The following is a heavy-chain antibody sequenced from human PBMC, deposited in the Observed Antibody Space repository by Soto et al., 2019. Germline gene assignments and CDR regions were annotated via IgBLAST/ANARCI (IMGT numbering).Heavy chain of an antibody. D-gene: IGHD2-21*02. CDR1: GYTFTSYD. J-gene: IGHJ4*02. CDR3: AIDKGPIVVVTPFDY. CDR2: MNPNSGNT. V-gene: IGHV1-8*01. Sequence: ASVKVSCKASGYTFTSYDINWVRQATGQGLEWMGWMNPNSGNTGYAQKFQGRVTMTRNTSISTAYMELRSLRSDDTAVYYCAIDKGPIVVVTPFDYWGQGTLVTVSS.